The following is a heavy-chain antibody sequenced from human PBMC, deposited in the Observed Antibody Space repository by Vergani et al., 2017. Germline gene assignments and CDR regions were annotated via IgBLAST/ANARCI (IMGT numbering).Heavy chain of an antibody. V-gene: IGHV1-18*01. Sequence: QAQLVQSGAEVKKPGASVRVSCKASRYPFSRYGISWVRQAPGQGLEWMGWISAYSGETRYARSLQGRVTMTTDASTNTAYMSLRSLRADDTAIYYCAGDPRVYGGDPEDYYYGMDVWGQGTTVTVSS. CDR2: ISAYSGET. CDR1: RYPFSRYG. CDR3: AGDPRVYGGDPEDYYYGMDV. D-gene: IGHD2-21*02. J-gene: IGHJ6*02.